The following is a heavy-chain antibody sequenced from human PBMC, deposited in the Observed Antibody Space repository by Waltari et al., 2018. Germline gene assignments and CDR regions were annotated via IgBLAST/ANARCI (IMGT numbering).Heavy chain of an antibody. CDR3: ARISSTATRDS. CDR2: IKEDGSEK. Sequence: EVQLVESGGGLVQPGGSLRLSCADSGFTLRSYWMSWVLQAPGKGLEWVANIKEDGSEKSYVDSVKGRFTISRDNAKNSLSLQMNSLIAEDTAVYYCARISSTATRDSWGRGTLVTVSS. D-gene: IGHD6-6*01. CDR1: GFTLRSYW. V-gene: IGHV3-7*01. J-gene: IGHJ4*02.